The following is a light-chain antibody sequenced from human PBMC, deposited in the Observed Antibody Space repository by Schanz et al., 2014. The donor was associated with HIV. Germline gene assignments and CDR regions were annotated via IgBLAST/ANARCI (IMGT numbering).Light chain of an antibody. J-gene: IGKJ4*01. V-gene: IGKV3-20*01. Sequence: EIVLTQSPATLSLSPGERATLSCRASRNIGSRLAWDQHTPGQAPRLLIYGASSRATGFPLRFSGRGSGTDFSLPVSRVEAGDFAGYYCEEYCSFFSFGGRAKVEI. CDR3: EEYCSFFS. CDR1: RNIGSR. CDR2: GAS.